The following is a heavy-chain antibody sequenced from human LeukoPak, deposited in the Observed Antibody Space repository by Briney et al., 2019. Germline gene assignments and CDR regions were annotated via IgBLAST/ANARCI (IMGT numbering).Heavy chain of an antibody. CDR1: GFTFSDYY. V-gene: IGHV3-11*01. D-gene: IGHD3-3*01. J-gene: IGHJ4*02. CDR3: ARDRLRILGVVTYMFDY. Sequence: GGSLRLSCAASGFTFSDYYMSWIRQAPGKGLEWVSYISSSGSTIYYADSVKGRFTISRDNAKKSLYLQMNSLRAEDPAVYYCARDRLRILGVVTYMFDYWGQGTLVTVSS. CDR2: ISSSGSTI.